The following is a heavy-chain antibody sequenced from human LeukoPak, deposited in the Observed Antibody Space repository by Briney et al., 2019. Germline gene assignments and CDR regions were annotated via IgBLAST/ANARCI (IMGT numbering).Heavy chain of an antibody. CDR3: ARRIVAAGFDP. D-gene: IGHD6-13*01. J-gene: IGHJ5*02. Sequence: SETLSLTCTVSGGSINNYYWGWIRQPPGKGLEWIGYIYHSGSTNYNPSLKSRVTISVDTSKNQFSLKLSSVTAADTAVYYCARRIVAAGFDPWGQGTLVIVSS. V-gene: IGHV4-59*01. CDR1: GGSINNYY. CDR2: IYHSGST.